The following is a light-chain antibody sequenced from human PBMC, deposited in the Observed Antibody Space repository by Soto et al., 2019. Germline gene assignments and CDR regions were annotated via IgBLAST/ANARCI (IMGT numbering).Light chain of an antibody. CDR3: SSYAGSNTFV. CDR2: EVS. V-gene: IGLV2-8*01. J-gene: IGLJ2*01. CDR1: SSDVGDYNY. Sequence: QSVLTQPPSASGSPGQSVTISCTGTSSDVGDYNYVSWYQQHPGKAPKLMIYEVSKRPSGVPDRFSGSKSGNTASLTVSGLPAEDEADYYCSSYAGSNTFVFGGGTKLTVL.